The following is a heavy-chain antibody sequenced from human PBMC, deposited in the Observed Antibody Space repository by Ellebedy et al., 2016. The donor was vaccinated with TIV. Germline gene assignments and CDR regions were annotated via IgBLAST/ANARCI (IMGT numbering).Heavy chain of an antibody. Sequence: GESLKISCAASGFTFNNYAMSWVRQAPGKGLEWVSTISHTGTRTYYANSVEGRFIISRDSSKMTLYLQMNSLRAEDTAVYYCTKGRGGGSDSSAPRYYFDSWGLGTLVTVSS. V-gene: IGHV3-23*01. CDR1: GFTFNNYA. CDR2: ISHTGTRT. CDR3: TKGRGGGSDSSAPRYYFDS. D-gene: IGHD6-19*01. J-gene: IGHJ4*02.